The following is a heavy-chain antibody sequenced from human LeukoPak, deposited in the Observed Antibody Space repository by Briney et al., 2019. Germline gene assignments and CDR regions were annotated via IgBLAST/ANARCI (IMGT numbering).Heavy chain of an antibody. CDR3: ARGFYGSGSYYPDY. Sequence: ALVKVSCKASGYSFTNYYIHWVRQAPGQGLEWMGMINPSGDSTSYAQKFQGRVTMTRNTSISTAYMELSSPRSEDTAVYYCARGFYGSGSYYPDYWGQGTLVTVSS. CDR2: INPSGDST. J-gene: IGHJ4*02. D-gene: IGHD3-10*01. V-gene: IGHV1-46*01. CDR1: GYSFTNYY.